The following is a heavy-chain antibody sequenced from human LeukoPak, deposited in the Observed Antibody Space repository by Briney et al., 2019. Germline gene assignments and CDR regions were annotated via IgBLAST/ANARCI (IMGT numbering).Heavy chain of an antibody. V-gene: IGHV4-59*01. Sequence: SETLFLTCTVSGGSISSYYWSWIRQPPGKGLEWIGYIYYSGSTNYNPSLKSRVTISVDTSKNQFSLKLSSVTAADTAVYYCARARRYSSSWYDYWGQGTLVTVSS. J-gene: IGHJ4*02. CDR1: GGSISSYY. D-gene: IGHD6-13*01. CDR3: ARARRYSSSWYDY. CDR2: IYYSGST.